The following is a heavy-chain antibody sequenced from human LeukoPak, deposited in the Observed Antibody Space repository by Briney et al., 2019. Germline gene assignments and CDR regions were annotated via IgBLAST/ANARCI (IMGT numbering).Heavy chain of an antibody. CDR3: ASQRAVAAFDY. Sequence: SETLSLTCTVSGGSISSSSYYWGWIRQPPGKGLEWIGYIYYSGSTNYNPSLKSRVTISVDTSKNQFSLKLSSVTAADTAVYYCASQRAVAAFDYWGQGTLVTVSS. CDR2: IYYSGST. CDR1: GGSISSSSYY. D-gene: IGHD6-19*01. J-gene: IGHJ4*02. V-gene: IGHV4-61*05.